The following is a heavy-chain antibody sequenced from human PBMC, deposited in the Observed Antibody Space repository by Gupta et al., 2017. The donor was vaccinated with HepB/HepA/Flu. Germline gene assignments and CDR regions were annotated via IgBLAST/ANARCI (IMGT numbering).Heavy chain of an antibody. CDR1: GYTFTGYY. J-gene: IGHJ4*02. CDR3: ARVGYYDSSGYYYWRYFDY. V-gene: IGHV1-2*02. CDR2: INPNSGGT. Sequence: QVQLVQSGAEVKKPGASVKVSCKASGYTFTGYYMHWVRQAPGQGLEWMGWINPNSGGTNYAQKFQGRVTMTRDTSISTAYMELSRLRSDDTAVYYCARVGYYDSSGYYYWRYFDYWGQGTLVTVSS. D-gene: IGHD3-22*01.